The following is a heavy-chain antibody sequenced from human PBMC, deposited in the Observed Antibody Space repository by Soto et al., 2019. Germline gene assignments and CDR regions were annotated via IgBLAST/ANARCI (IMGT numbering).Heavy chain of an antibody. J-gene: IGHJ3*01. CDR1: GFTVSSDY. CDR2: IFSGENT. CDR3: ARRGTITPDAFDL. V-gene: IGHV3-53*02. D-gene: IGHD3-16*01. Sequence: DVQLVETGGGLIQPGGSLRLSCAASGFTVSSDYMSWVRQAPGKGVEWVSVIFSGENTYYADSVKGRFTISRDNSENTLSLQMNNVRADDTALYYCARRGTITPDAFDLWGRGTMVTVSS.